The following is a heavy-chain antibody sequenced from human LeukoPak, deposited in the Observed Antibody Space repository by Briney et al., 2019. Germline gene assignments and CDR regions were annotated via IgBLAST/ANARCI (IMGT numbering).Heavy chain of an antibody. CDR3: TKEAGAAGATWNIDS. V-gene: IGHV3-53*01. Sequence: GGSLRLSCAASGSIVSTNDMSWVRQAPGKGLEWVSVTRSDGRTSYGDSVKGRFIISRDNSKNTVYLQMNSLRAEDTAVYYCTKEAGAAGATWNIDSWGQGTLVTVSS. J-gene: IGHJ4*02. D-gene: IGHD1/OR15-1a*01. CDR2: TRSDGRT. CDR1: GSIVSTND.